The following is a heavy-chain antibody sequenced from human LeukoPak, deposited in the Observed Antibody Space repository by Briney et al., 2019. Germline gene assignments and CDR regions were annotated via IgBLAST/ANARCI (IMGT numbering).Heavy chain of an antibody. CDR1: GYSFSNYW. CDR2: VYPSDSDT. J-gene: IGHJ6*03. CDR3: ARLSRDYGSGSYYNRDDYYYYYYMDV. Sequence: GESLKISCKGSGYSFSNYWIGWVRQMPGKGLEWMGIVYPSDSDTRYSPSFQGQVTISADKSISTAYLQWSSLKASDTAMYYCARLSRDYGSGSYYNRDDYYYYYYMDVWGKGTTVTISS. D-gene: IGHD3-10*01. V-gene: IGHV5-51*01.